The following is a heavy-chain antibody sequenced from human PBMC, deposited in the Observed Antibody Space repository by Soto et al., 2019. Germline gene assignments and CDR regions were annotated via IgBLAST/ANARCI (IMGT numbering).Heavy chain of an antibody. CDR3: ARDNERLQLGGKYCYILDV. CDR1: GGTFSISA. Sequence: QVQLVQSGAEMKEPGSSVKVSCKTAGGTFSISAISWLRQAPGQGLEWMGGSIPLFRTADSAQRFQGRVAIAADEPTSTASMELRSLRPEDTAVYYCARDNERLQLGGKYCYILDVWGQGTTITVSS. J-gene: IGHJ6*02. V-gene: IGHV1-69*12. D-gene: IGHD6-25*01. CDR2: SIPLFRTA.